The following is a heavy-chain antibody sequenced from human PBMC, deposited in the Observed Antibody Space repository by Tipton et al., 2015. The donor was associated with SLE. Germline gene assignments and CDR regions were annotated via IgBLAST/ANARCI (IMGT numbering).Heavy chain of an antibody. D-gene: IGHD5-24*01. V-gene: IGHV3-23*01. J-gene: IGHJ4*02. Sequence: SLRLSCAASGFTFSSYAMSWVRQAPGKGLEWVSAISGSGGSTYYADSVKGRFTISRDNSKNTLYLQMNSLRAEDTAVYYCAKGEKYIEMATTFDYWGQGTLVTVSS. CDR1: GFTFSSYA. CDR3: AKGEKYIEMATTFDY. CDR2: ISGSGGST.